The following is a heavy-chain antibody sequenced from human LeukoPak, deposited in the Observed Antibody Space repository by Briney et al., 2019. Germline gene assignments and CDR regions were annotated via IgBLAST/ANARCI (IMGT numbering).Heavy chain of an antibody. J-gene: IGHJ6*02. CDR3: ARWRKIVVVGYGMDV. D-gene: IGHD2-2*01. CDR2: IYYSGST. V-gene: IGHV4-39*07. Sequence: SETLSLTCTVSGGSISSSSYYWGWIRQPPGKGLEWIGSIYYSGSTNYNPSLKSRVTISVDTSKNQFSLKLSSVTAADTAVYYCARWRKIVVVGYGMDVWGQGTTVTVSS. CDR1: GGSISSSSYY.